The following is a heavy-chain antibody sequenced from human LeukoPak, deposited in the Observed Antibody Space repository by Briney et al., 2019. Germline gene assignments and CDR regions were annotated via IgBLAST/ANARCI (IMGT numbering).Heavy chain of an antibody. CDR1: GFTFINYS. V-gene: IGHV3-21*01. D-gene: IGHD5-24*01. CDR3: ASGIGDGYIYYAPDAFDI. CDR2: IGTNSAFI. Sequence: PGGSLRLSCTASGFTFINYSMNWVRQAPGKGLEWVSSIGTNSAFIYYADSVKGRFTISRDNAKNSLYLQMNSLRAEDTAVYYCASGIGDGYIYYAPDAFDIWGQGTMVTVSS. J-gene: IGHJ3*02.